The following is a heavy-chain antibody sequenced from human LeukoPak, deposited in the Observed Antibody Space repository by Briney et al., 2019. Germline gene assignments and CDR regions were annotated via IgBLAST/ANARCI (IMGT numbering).Heavy chain of an antibody. CDR3: ASENFWNGPTSYGMDV. V-gene: IGHV4-59*01. CDR1: GGSISSYY. CDR2: IYYSGST. Sequence: PSETLSLTCTVSGGSISSYYWSWIRQPPGKGLEWIGYIYYSGSTNYNPSLKSRVTISVDTSKNQFSLKLSSVTAADTAVYYCASENFWNGPTSYGMDVWGQGTTVTVSS. J-gene: IGHJ6*02. D-gene: IGHD3-3*01.